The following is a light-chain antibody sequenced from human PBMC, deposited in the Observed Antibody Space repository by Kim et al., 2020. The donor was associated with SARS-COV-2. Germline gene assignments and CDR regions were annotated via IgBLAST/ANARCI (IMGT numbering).Light chain of an antibody. V-gene: IGKV1-27*01. CDR2: DAS. CDR1: QDIGHY. J-gene: IGKJ1*01. CDR3: QKYDGAPWT. Sequence: DIQMTQSPSSLSASVGDRVTLTCRASQDIGHYLAWYQQKPGKVPKLLISDASTLRSWVPSRFSGSGSGTDFTLTINSLQPEDVATYYCQKYDGAPWTFGQGTKVDIK.